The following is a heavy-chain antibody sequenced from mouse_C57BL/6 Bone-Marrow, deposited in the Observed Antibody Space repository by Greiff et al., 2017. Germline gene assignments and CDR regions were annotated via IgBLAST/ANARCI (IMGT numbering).Heavy chain of an antibody. J-gene: IGHJ2*01. CDR3: ARGFDYYGSSYFDY. Sequence: QVQLQQSGAELVRPGTSVKVSCKASGYAFTNYLIEWVKQRPGQGLEWIGVINPGSGGTNYNEKFKGKATLTADKSSSTAYMQLSSLTSEDSAVYFCARGFDYYGSSYFDYWGQGTTLTVSS. CDR2: INPGSGGT. D-gene: IGHD1-1*01. V-gene: IGHV1-54*01. CDR1: GYAFTNYL.